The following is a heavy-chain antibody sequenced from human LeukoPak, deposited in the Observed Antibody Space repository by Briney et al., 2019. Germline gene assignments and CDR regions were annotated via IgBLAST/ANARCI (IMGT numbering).Heavy chain of an antibody. V-gene: IGHV3-21*01. CDR3: ARVTGYYFDY. Sequence: PGGSLRLSCAASGFTFSSYSMNWVRQAPGKGLEWVSSISSSGSYIYYADSVKGRFTISRDNAKNSLYLQMNSLRAEDTAVYYCARVTGYYFDYWGQGTLVTVSS. J-gene: IGHJ4*02. CDR1: GFTFSSYS. D-gene: IGHD4-23*01. CDR2: ISSSGSYI.